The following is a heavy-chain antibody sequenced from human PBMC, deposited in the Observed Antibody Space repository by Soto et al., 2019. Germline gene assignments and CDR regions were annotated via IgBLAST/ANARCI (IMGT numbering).Heavy chain of an antibody. Sequence: ASVKVSCKASGYTFTSYDINWVRQATGQGLEWMGWMNPNSGNTGYAQKFQGRVTMTRNTSISTAYMELSSLRSEDTAVYYCARVRGRGITIFGVVPPYYYYGMDVWGQGTTVTVSS. CDR1: GYTFTSYD. V-gene: IGHV1-8*01. D-gene: IGHD3-3*01. CDR3: ARVRGRGITIFGVVPPYYYYGMDV. CDR2: MNPNSGNT. J-gene: IGHJ6*02.